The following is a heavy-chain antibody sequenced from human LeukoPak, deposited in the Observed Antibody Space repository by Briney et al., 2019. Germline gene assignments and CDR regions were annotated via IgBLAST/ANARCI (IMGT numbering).Heavy chain of an antibody. Sequence: VGSLRLSCAASGVAPIASVMSSGPAALGKGLWWATAISGGGVNTYYADSVKRPITISKAKTKNTLYLNMHSLRAADTAEYYSSNAEYSYGSDDWGQGTLVTVSS. D-gene: IGHD5-18*01. V-gene: IGHV3-23*01. CDR2: ISGGGVNT. CDR1: GVAPIASV. CDR3: SNAEYSYGSDD. J-gene: IGHJ4*02.